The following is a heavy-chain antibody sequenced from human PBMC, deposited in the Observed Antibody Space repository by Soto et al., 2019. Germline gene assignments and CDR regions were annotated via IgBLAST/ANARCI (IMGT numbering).Heavy chain of an antibody. V-gene: IGHV1-18*01. CDR2: ISAYNGNT. CDR3: ARDLNGYCSGGSCYSGVRQDY. CDR1: GYTFTSYG. J-gene: IGHJ4*02. Sequence: ASVKVSCKASGYTFTSYGISWVRQAPGQGLEWMGWISAYNGNTNYAQKLQGRVTMTTDTSTSTAYMELRSLRSDDTAVYYCARDLNGYCSGGSCYSGVRQDYWGQGTLVTVSS. D-gene: IGHD2-15*01.